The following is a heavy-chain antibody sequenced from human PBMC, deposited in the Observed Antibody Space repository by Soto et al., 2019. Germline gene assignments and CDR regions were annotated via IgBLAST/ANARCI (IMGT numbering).Heavy chain of an antibody. CDR1: GGSISSYY. Sequence: QVQLQESGPGLVKPSETLSLTCTVSGGSISSYYWSWIRQPPGKGLEWIGYSYYSWSTNYHPSLKSRVTISVDTSKNQFSLKLSCVTAAETAVYSCARHATGGCSGGSCYPSKVFQHWGQGTLVTVSS. V-gene: IGHV4-59*08. D-gene: IGHD2-15*01. CDR2: SYYSWST. CDR3: ARHATGGCSGGSCYPSKVFQH. J-gene: IGHJ1*01.